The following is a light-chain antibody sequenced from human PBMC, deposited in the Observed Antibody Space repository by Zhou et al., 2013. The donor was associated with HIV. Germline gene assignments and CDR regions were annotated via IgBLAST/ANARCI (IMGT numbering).Light chain of an antibody. J-gene: IGKJ4*01. V-gene: IGKV3-15*01. Sequence: EIVMTQSPATLSVSPGERATLSCRASQNVPYLAWYQQKPGQAPRLLIYGASTRATGIPARFSGSGSGTEFTLTISSLQSEDFAVYYCQHYNERPLTFGGGTKVEI. CDR1: QNVPY. CDR2: GAS. CDR3: QHYNERPLT.